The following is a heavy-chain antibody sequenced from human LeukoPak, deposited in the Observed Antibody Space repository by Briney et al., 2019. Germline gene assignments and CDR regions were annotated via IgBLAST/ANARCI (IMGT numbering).Heavy chain of an antibody. J-gene: IGHJ6*02. D-gene: IGHD2-15*01. CDR2: INHSGST. Sequence: PSETLSLTCAVYGGSFSDYYWSWIRQPPGKGLEWIGEINHSGSTNYNPSLQSRVTISVDTSKNQFSLRLNAVTAADTAVHYCARGPREADPGILGYSYYYYGMDVWGQGTTVTVSS. V-gene: IGHV4-34*01. CDR1: GGSFSDYY. CDR3: ARGPREADPGILGYSYYYYGMDV.